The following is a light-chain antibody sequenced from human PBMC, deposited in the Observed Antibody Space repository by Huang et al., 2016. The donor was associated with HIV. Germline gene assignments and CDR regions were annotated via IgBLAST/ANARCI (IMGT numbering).Light chain of an antibody. V-gene: IGKV3-20*01. Sequence: DIVLTQSPGTLSLSPGERATLSCRASQSVSSSYLAWYQQKPGQAPRLLIYGASSRATGSPERFSGSGSGTDFTLTISRLEPEDFAVFYCQQYGSSPVTFGQGTRLEIK. J-gene: IGKJ5*01. CDR2: GAS. CDR1: QSVSSSY. CDR3: QQYGSSPVT.